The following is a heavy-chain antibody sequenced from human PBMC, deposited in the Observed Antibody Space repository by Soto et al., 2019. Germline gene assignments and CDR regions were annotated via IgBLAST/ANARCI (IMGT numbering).Heavy chain of an antibody. CDR3: ARDAALITMVRGVIITGAFDI. CDR2: ISYDGSNK. J-gene: IGHJ3*02. D-gene: IGHD3-10*01. CDR1: GFTFSSYA. Sequence: VQLVESGGGVVQPGRSLRLSCAASGFTFSSYAMHWVRQAPGKGLEWVAVISYDGSNKYYADSVKGRFTISRDNSKNTLYLQMNSLRAEDTAVYYCARDAALITMVRGVIITGAFDIWGQGTMVTVSS. V-gene: IGHV3-30-3*01.